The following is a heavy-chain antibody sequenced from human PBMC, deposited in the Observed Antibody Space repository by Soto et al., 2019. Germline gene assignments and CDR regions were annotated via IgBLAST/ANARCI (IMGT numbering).Heavy chain of an antibody. Sequence: SETLSLTCTVSGGSISSGGYYWRWIRQHPGKGLEWIGYIYYSGSTYYNPSLKSRVTISVDRSKNQFSLKLSSVTAADTAVYYCARDPKLTIFGLVSLGMDVWGQGTTVTVSS. CDR1: GGSISSGGYY. D-gene: IGHD3-3*01. J-gene: IGHJ6*02. CDR2: IYYSGST. V-gene: IGHV4-31*03. CDR3: ARDPKLTIFGLVSLGMDV.